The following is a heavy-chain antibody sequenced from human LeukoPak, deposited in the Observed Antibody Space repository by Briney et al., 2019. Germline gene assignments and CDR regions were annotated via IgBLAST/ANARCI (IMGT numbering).Heavy chain of an antibody. CDR3: ARDHVITFGGVIVPYYFDY. D-gene: IGHD3-16*02. Sequence: SETLSLTCAVYGVSFSGYYWSWLRQPPGKGLEWIGEINHSGSTNYNPSLKSRVTISVDTSKNQFSLKLSSVTAADTAVYYCARDHVITFGGVIVPYYFDYWGQGTLVTVSS. V-gene: IGHV4-34*01. J-gene: IGHJ4*02. CDR1: GVSFSGYY. CDR2: INHSGST.